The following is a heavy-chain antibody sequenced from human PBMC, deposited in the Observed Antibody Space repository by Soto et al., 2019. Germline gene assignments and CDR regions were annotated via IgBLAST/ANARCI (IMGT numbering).Heavy chain of an antibody. V-gene: IGHV1-58*01. J-gene: IGHJ6*02. CDR1: GFTFTSSA. Sequence: ASVKVSCKASGFTFTSSAVQWVRQARGQRLEWIGWIVVGSGNTNYAQKFQERVTITRDMSTSTAYMELSSLRSEDTAVYYCAADGDGYYGMDVRGQGTTVTVSS. CDR2: IVVGSGNT. D-gene: IGHD3-3*01. CDR3: AADGDGYYGMDV.